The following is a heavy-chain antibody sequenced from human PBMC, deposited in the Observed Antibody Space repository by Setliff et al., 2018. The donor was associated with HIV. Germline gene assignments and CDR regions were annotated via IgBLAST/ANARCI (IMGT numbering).Heavy chain of an antibody. J-gene: IGHJ4*02. CDR3: AGTSVKVIPYYFDY. D-gene: IGHD3-22*01. CDR1: GGTFSSYA. V-gene: IGHV1-69*13. Sequence: GASVKVSCKASGGTFSSYAISWVRQAPGQGLEWMGGIIPIFGTANYAQKFQGRVTITADESTSTAYMELSSLRSEDTAVYYCAGTSVKVIPYYFDYWGQGTLVTVSS. CDR2: IIPIFGTA.